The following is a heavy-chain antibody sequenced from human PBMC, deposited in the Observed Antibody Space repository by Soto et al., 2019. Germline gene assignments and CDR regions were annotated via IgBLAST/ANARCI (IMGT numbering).Heavy chain of an antibody. CDR3: ARENSATHLDS. V-gene: IGHV5-51*01. D-gene: IGHD6-13*01. Sequence: PGESLKISCRGSEYRFSSNWIAWVRQMPGKGLEWMGIIYVGDSDTRYSPSFQGRFAISRDKSNDTVFLHLSSLTPDDTAVYFCARENSATHLDSWGQGTLVTVSS. CDR2: IYVGDSDT. CDR1: EYRFSSNW. J-gene: IGHJ4*02.